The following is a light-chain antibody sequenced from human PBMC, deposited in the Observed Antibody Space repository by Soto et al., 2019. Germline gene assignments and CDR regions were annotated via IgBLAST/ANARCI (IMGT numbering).Light chain of an antibody. CDR1: SSAVGGYNF. V-gene: IGLV2-14*01. CDR3: SSYTGSGTLI. CDR2: EVT. Sequence: QSALTQPASVSGSPGQSITISCTGTSSAVGGYNFVSWYQQQPGKAPKLMVYEVTNRPSGVSYRFSGSKSGNTASLTISGLQAEDEADYFFSSYTGSGTLIFGGGTKLTVL. J-gene: IGLJ2*01.